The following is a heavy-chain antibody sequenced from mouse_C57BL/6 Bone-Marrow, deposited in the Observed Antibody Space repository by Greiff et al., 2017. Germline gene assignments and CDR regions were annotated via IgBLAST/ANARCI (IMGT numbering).Heavy chain of an antibody. CDR3: SRDREGYYYAMGY. CDR2: INPNNGGT. CDR1: GYTFTDYY. J-gene: IGHJ4*01. D-gene: IGHD3-2*01. Sequence: EVQLQQSGPELVKPGASVKISCKASGYTFTDYYMNWVKQSHGKSLEWIGDINPNNGGTSYNQKFKGKATLTVDKSSSTAYMELRSLTSEDSAVYYCSRDREGYYYAMGYWGQGTSVTVSS. V-gene: IGHV1-26*01.